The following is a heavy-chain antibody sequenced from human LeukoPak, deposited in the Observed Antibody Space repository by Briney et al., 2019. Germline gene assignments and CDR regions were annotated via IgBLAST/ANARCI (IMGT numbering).Heavy chain of an antibody. V-gene: IGHV1-46*01. CDR3: ARATNFYYYYGMDV. CDR1: GYTFTSYY. CDR2: INPSSGAT. D-gene: IGHD1-26*01. Sequence: ASVKVSCKTSGYTFTSYYIHWVRQAPGQGLEWMGIINPSSGATNYAQKFQSRVTMTRDTSTSTVYMELSSQRSEDTAVYYCARATNFYYYYGMDVWGQGTTVTVSS. J-gene: IGHJ6*02.